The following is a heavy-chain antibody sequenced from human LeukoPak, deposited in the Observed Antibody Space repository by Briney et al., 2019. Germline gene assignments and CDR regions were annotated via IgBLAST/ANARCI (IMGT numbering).Heavy chain of an antibody. J-gene: IGHJ4*02. CDR3: ATRPADTTMIYYFDY. Sequence: PGGSLRLSCAASGFTFSSYAMSWVRQAPGKGLEWVSTISGSGGSTYYADSVKGRFTISRDSSKNTVYLQMNSLRAEDTAVYYCATRPADTTMIYYFDYWGQGTLVTLSS. D-gene: IGHD5-18*01. V-gene: IGHV3-23*01. CDR1: GFTFSSYA. CDR2: ISGSGGST.